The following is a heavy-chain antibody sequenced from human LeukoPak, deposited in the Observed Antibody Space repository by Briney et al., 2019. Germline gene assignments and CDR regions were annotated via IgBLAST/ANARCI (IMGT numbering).Heavy chain of an antibody. CDR2: IKQDGSEK. D-gene: IGHD3-16*01. CDR3: ARGGRAYGD. CDR1: GFTLSNYW. V-gene: IGHV3-7*04. Sequence: GGSLRLSCAASGFTLSNYWMSWVRQAPGKGLEWVANIKQDGSEKYYVDSVKCRFTISRDNAKNSLYLQMNSLRADDTAVYYCARGGRAYGDWGQGTLVTVSS. J-gene: IGHJ4*02.